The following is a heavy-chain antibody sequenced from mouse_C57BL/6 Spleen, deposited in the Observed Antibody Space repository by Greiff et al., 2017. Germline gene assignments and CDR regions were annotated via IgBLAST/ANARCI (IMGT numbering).Heavy chain of an antibody. CDR2: IDPNSGGT. CDR1: GYTFTSYW. D-gene: IGHD1-1*01. V-gene: IGHV1-72*01. CDR3: ARGFFTTVVENY. Sequence: QVHVKQPGAELVKPGASVKLSCKASGYTFTSYWMHWVKQRPGRGLEWIGRIDPNSGGTKYNEKFKSKATLTVDKPSSTAYMQLSSLTSEDSAVYYCARGFFTTVVENYWGQGTTLTVSS. J-gene: IGHJ2*01.